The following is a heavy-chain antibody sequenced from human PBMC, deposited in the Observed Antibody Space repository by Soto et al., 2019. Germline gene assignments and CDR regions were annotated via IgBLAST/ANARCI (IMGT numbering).Heavy chain of an antibody. V-gene: IGHV3-30*03. CDR3: FIDSGARGSSWFVFDP. J-gene: IGHJ5*02. CDR2: ISYDGSNK. D-gene: IGHD6-13*01. Sequence: GGSLRLSCAASGFIFENFGMSWVRQAPGKGLEWVAVISYDGSNKYYADSVKGRFTISRDNSKNTLYLQMNSLRSEDTAVYYFFIDSGARGSSWFVFDPWAQGTLVTVSS. CDR1: GFIFENFG.